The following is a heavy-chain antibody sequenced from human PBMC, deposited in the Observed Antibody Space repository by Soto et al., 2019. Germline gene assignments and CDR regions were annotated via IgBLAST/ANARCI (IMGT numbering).Heavy chain of an antibody. V-gene: IGHV3-7*01. CDR1: GFTFSSYW. CDR2: IKQDGSEK. J-gene: IGHJ4*02. CDR3: ASAGRWIPYYFDY. D-gene: IGHD1-1*01. Sequence: GGSLRLSCAASGFTFSSYWMSWVRQAPGKGLEWVANIKQDGSEKYYVDSVKGRFTISRDNAKNSLYLQMNSLRAEDTAVYYCASAGRWIPYYFDYWGQGTLVTVSS.